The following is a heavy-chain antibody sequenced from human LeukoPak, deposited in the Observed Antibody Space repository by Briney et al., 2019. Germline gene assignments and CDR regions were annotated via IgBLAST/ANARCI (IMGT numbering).Heavy chain of an antibody. J-gene: IGHJ6*02. CDR2: VNRDGSET. V-gene: IGHV3-7*03. Sequence: GGSLRLSCAASGFTFSSYAMSWVRQAPGRGPEWVANVNRDGSETYYLDSVKGRFTISKDNAKDSLYLQMNSLRAEDTALYHCARNNGMDVWGQGTTVIVSS. CDR1: GFTFSSYA. CDR3: ARNNGMDV.